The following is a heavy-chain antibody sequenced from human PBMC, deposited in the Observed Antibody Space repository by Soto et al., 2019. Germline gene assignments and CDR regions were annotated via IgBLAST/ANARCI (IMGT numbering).Heavy chain of an antibody. CDR1: GGSISSSSYY. CDR3: AIPRGLDCSGGSCSLSGPDPVWAFDI. D-gene: IGHD2-15*01. Sequence: SETLSLTCTVSGGSISSSSYYWGWIRQPPGKGLEWIGSIYYSGSTYYNPSLKSRVTISVDTSKSQFSLKLSSVTAADTAVYYCAIPRGLDCSGGSCSLSGPDPVWAFDIWGQGTMVPVS. CDR2: IYYSGST. V-gene: IGHV4-39*01. J-gene: IGHJ3*02.